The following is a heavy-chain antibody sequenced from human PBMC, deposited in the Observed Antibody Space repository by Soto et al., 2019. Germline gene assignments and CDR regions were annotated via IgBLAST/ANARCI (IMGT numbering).Heavy chain of an antibody. Sequence: ASVKVSCKASGGTFSSYAISWVRQAPGQGLEWMGGIIPIFGTANYAQKFQGRVTITADESTSTAYMELSSLRSEDTAVYYCARDGAGSRDHNWFDPWGQGTLVTVSS. V-gene: IGHV1-69*13. CDR3: ARDGAGSRDHNWFDP. CDR1: GGTFSSYA. D-gene: IGHD1-1*01. J-gene: IGHJ5*02. CDR2: IIPIFGTA.